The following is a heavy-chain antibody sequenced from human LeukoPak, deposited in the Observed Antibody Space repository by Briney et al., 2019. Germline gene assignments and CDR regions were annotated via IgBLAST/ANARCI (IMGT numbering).Heavy chain of an antibody. V-gene: IGHV3-21*01. J-gene: IGHJ4*02. Sequence: GGSLRLSCAASGFTFSSYSMNWVRQAPGKGLEWVSSISSSSSYIYYADSVKGRFTISRDNAKNSLYLQMNSLRAEDTAVYYCARLAAAGTFFGFDYWGQGTLVTVSS. CDR2: ISSSSSYI. CDR3: ARLAAAGTFFGFDY. CDR1: GFTFSSYS. D-gene: IGHD6-13*01.